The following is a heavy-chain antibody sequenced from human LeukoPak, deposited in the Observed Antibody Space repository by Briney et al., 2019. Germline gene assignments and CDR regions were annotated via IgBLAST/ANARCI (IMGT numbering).Heavy chain of an antibody. CDR3: ARGDIVEVPADY. Sequence: SETLSLTCTVSGGSISSSSYYWGWIRQPPGKGLEWIGSIYYSGSTYYNPSLKSRVTISVDTSKNQFSLKLSSVTAADTAVYYCARGDIVEVPADYWGQGTLVTVSS. CDR1: GGSISSSSYY. V-gene: IGHV4-39*01. D-gene: IGHD2-2*01. CDR2: IYYSGST. J-gene: IGHJ4*02.